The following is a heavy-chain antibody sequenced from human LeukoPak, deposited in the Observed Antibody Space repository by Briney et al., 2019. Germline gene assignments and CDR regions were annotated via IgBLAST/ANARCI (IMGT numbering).Heavy chain of an antibody. CDR1: GFTFSSYG. V-gene: IGHV3-30*18. CDR3: AKDKGETGVFDY. Sequence: GGSLRLSCAASGFTFSSYGMHWVRQAPGKGLEWVAVISYDGSNKYYADSVKGRFTISRDNSKNTLYLQMNSLRAEDTAVYYCAKDKGETGVFDYWGQGTLVTVSS. D-gene: IGHD2-21*01. CDR2: ISYDGSNK. J-gene: IGHJ4*02.